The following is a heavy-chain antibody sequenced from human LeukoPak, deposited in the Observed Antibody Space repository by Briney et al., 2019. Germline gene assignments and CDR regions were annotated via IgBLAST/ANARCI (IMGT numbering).Heavy chain of an antibody. CDR3: ARGPPAAMLPVGPGYSYALYFQH. Sequence: SQTLSLTCTVSGGSISSGGYYWSWIRQPPGKGLEWIGYIYHSGSTYYNPSLKSRVTISVDRSKNQFSLKLSSVTAADTAVYYCARGPPAAMLPVGPGYSYALYFQHWGQGTLVTVSS. J-gene: IGHJ1*01. D-gene: IGHD2-2*01. V-gene: IGHV4-30-2*01. CDR1: GGSISSGGYY. CDR2: IYHSGST.